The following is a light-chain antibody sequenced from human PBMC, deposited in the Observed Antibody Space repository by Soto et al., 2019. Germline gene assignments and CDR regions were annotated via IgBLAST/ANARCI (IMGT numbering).Light chain of an antibody. J-gene: IGKJ3*01. CDR2: DAS. Sequence: AIQLTQSPSSLSASVGDRVTITCRPSQGISSALAWYQQKPGKAPKLLIYDASSLESGVPSRFSGSASGTDFTLTISSLQPEDFATYYCQQMETFGPGTKVDIK. CDR3: QQMET. CDR1: QGISSA. V-gene: IGKV1-13*02.